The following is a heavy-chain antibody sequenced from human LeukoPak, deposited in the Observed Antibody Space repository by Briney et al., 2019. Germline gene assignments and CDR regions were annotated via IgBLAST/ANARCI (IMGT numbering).Heavy chain of an antibody. D-gene: IGHD2-2*01. Sequence: GGSLRLSCAASGFTFSSYSMNWVRQAPGKGLEWVSSISSSSSYIYYADSVKGRFNISRDNTKNSLYLQMNSLRAEDTAVYYCARDGVVPAALPCDYWGQGTLVTVSS. J-gene: IGHJ4*02. CDR2: ISSSSSYI. CDR3: ARDGVVPAALPCDY. V-gene: IGHV3-21*01. CDR1: GFTFSSYS.